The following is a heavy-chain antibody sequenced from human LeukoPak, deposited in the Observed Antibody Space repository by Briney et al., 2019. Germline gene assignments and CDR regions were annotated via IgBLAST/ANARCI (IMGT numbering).Heavy chain of an antibody. Sequence: ASVKVSCKASGYTFTGYYMHWVRQAPGQGLEWMGWINPNSGSTSYAQKFQGRVTMTRDMSTSTVYMELSSLRSEDTAVYYCARNIAAAPARFDYWGQGTLVTVSS. CDR3: ARNIAAAPARFDY. V-gene: IGHV1-46*01. CDR2: INPNSGST. D-gene: IGHD6-13*01. CDR1: GYTFTGYY. J-gene: IGHJ4*02.